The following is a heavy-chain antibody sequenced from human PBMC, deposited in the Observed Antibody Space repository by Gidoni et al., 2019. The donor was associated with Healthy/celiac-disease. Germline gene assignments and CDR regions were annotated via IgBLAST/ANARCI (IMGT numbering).Heavy chain of an antibody. CDR3: ARDIYSSGWSDY. CDR1: GFTFSDYY. CDR2: ISSSGSTI. D-gene: IGHD6-19*01. V-gene: IGHV3-11*01. J-gene: IGHJ4*02. Sequence: AASGFTFSDYYMSWIRQAPGKGLEWVSYISSSGSTIYYADSVKGRFTISRDNAKNSLYLQMNSLRAEDTAVYYCARDIYSSGWSDYWGQGTLVTVSS.